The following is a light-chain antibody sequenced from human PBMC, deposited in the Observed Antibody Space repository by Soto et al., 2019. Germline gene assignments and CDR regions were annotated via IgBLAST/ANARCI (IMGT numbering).Light chain of an antibody. CDR1: SSNIGAGYD. Sequence: VLTQPTSVSGAPGQRVTISCTGSSSNIGAGYDVHWYQQLPGTAPKLLIYGNSNRPSGVPDRFSGSKSGTSASLAITGLQAEDEADYYCQSYDSSLSGVVFGGGTKLTVL. J-gene: IGLJ2*01. CDR2: GNS. CDR3: QSYDSSLSGVV. V-gene: IGLV1-40*01.